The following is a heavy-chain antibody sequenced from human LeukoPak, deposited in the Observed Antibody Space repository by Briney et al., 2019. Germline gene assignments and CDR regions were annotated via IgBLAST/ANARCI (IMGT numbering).Heavy chain of an antibody. J-gene: IGHJ4*02. Sequence: ASVKVSCKASGYTFTSYGISWVRQAPGQGLEWMGWISAYNGNTNYAQKLQGRVTMTTDTSTSTAYMELRSLRSDDTAVYYCARDLKDIQTYYYDSSGYYYFDYWGQGTLVTVSS. CDR1: GYTFTSYG. CDR3: ARDLKDIQTYYYDSSGYYYFDY. CDR2: ISAYNGNT. V-gene: IGHV1-18*01. D-gene: IGHD3-22*01.